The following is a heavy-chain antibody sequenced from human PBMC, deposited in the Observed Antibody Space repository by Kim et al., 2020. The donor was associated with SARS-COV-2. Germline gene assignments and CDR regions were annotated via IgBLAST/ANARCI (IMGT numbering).Heavy chain of an antibody. CDR2: DSDT. Sequence: DSDTRYSPSFQGQVTISADKSISTAYLQWSSLKASDTAMYYCARLGMEMATIRYWGQGTLVTVSS. J-gene: IGHJ4*02. CDR3: ARLGMEMATIRY. V-gene: IGHV5-51*01. D-gene: IGHD5-12*01.